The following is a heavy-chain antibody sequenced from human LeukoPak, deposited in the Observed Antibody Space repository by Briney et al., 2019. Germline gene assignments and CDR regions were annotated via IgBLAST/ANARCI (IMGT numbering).Heavy chain of an antibody. CDR2: MNPNSGNT. J-gene: IGHJ5*02. CDR1: GYTFTSYD. CDR3: ARGRSYYYGSGSYRGWFDP. V-gene: IGHV1-8*01. D-gene: IGHD3-10*01. Sequence: ASVEVSCKASGYTFTSYDINWVRQATGQGLEWMGWMNPNSGNTGYAQKFQGRVTMTRNTSISTAYMELSSLRSEDTAVYYCARGRSYYYGSGSYRGWFDPWGQGTLVTVSS.